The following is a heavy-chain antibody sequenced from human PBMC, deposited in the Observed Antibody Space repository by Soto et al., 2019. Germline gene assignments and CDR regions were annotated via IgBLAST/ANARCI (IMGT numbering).Heavy chain of an antibody. Sequence: QVQLVQSGAEVKKPGSSVKVSCKASGGTFSSYAISWVRQAPGQGLEWMGGIIPIFGTANYAQKFQGRVTITAEKSTSTAYMELSSLRSEDTAVYYCARDKVLGDYYDSSGYYYYYGMDVWGQGTTVTVSS. CDR3: ARDKVLGDYYDSSGYYYYYGMDV. J-gene: IGHJ6*02. V-gene: IGHV1-69*06. CDR1: GGTFSSYA. CDR2: IIPIFGTA. D-gene: IGHD3-22*01.